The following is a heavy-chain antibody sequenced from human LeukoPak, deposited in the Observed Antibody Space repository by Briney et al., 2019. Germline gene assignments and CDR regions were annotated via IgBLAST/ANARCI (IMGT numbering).Heavy chain of an antibody. CDR3: ARTLRGGEKNYYYMDV. D-gene: IGHD3-10*01. CDR2: INHSGST. V-gene: IGHV4-34*01. J-gene: IGHJ6*03. Sequence: SETLSLTCAVYGGSFSGYYWSWIRQPPGKGLEWIGEINHSGSTNYNPSLKSRVTISVDTSKNQFSLKLSSVTAADTAVYYCARTLRGGEKNYYYMDVWGKGTTVTISS. CDR1: GGSFSGYY.